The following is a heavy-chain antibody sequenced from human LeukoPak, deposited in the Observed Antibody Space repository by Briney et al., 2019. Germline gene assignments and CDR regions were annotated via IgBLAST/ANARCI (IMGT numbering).Heavy chain of an antibody. Sequence: SETLSLTCAVYGGSFSGYYWSWIRQPPGKGLEWIGEINHSGSASYNPYLKSRVTISVDTSKIQFSLKLSSVTATDTAVYYCARMRDNWNVCVFDIWGQGTMVTVSS. J-gene: IGHJ3*02. CDR3: ARMRDNWNVCVFDI. CDR1: GGSFSGYY. CDR2: INHSGSA. D-gene: IGHD1-1*01. V-gene: IGHV4-34*01.